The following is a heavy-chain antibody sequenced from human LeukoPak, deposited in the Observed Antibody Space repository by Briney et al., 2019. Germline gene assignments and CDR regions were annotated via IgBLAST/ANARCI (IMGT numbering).Heavy chain of an antibody. CDR2: ITDDGSRA. D-gene: IGHD1-14*01. V-gene: IGHV3-33*01. J-gene: IGHJ4*02. CDR1: GFTFGGYG. CDR3: TRYNNAHFAY. Sequence: GRSLRLSCAGSGFTFGGYGMHWFRQTPGKGLEWVAVITDDGSRAFYADSVKGRFTISRDNSKNTMSVQMDDLRAEDTAVYYCTRYNNAHFAYWGQGTLVTVSS.